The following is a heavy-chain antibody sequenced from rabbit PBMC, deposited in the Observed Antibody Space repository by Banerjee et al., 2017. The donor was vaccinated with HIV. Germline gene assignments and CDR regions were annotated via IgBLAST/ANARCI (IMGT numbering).Heavy chain of an antibody. V-gene: IGHV1S45*01. Sequence: QEQLEESGGDLVKPEGSLTITCTASGFSFSNKYVMCWVRQAPGKGLEWIACINTSSGNTVYASWAKGRFTISKTSSTTVTLQMTSLIAADTATYFCARDGGSSVYTQYYFNLWGPGTLVTVS. CDR2: INTSSGNT. D-gene: IGHD8-1*01. J-gene: IGHJ4*01. CDR1: GFSFSNKYV. CDR3: ARDGGSSVYTQYYFNL.